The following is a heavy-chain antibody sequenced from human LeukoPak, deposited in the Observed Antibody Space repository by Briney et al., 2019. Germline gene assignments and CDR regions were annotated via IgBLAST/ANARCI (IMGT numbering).Heavy chain of an antibody. CDR1: GFTVSGNY. CDR3: ARDPSSGDYFDY. Sequence: GGSLRLSCAASGFTVSGNYMSWVRQAPGKGLEWVSVIYSGGNTYYADSVKGRFTISRDNSKNTLFLQMNSLRAEDTAVYYCARDPSSGDYFDYWGQGTLVTVSS. D-gene: IGHD7-27*01. J-gene: IGHJ4*02. V-gene: IGHV3-66*01. CDR2: IYSGGNT.